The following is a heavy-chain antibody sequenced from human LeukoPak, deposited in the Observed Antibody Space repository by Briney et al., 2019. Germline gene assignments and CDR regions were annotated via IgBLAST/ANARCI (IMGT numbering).Heavy chain of an antibody. CDR2: ISYDGSNK. J-gene: IGHJ4*02. CDR3: VRGIRYFDWLPRVLDY. D-gene: IGHD3-9*01. V-gene: IGHV3-30*04. CDR1: GFTFSSYA. Sequence: GRSLRLSCAASGFTFSSYAMHWVRQAPGKGLEWVAVISYDGSNKYYADSVKGRFTIFRDNSKNTLYLQMNSLRAEDTAVYYCVRGIRYFDWLPRVLDYWGQGTLVTVSS.